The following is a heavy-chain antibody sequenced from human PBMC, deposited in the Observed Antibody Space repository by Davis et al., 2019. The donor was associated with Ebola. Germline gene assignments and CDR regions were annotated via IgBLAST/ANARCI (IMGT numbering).Heavy chain of an antibody. J-gene: IGHJ4*03. V-gene: IGHV3-11*04. CDR3: TKDFDAAWGF. D-gene: IGHD3-9*01. CDR2: ISSSGSTI. CDR1: GFAFSDYY. Sequence: GGSLRLSCAASGFAFSDYYMSWIRQAPGKGLEWVSYISSSGSTIYYADSVKGRFTISRDNAKKSLYLQMNSLRAEDTALYYCTKDFDAAWGFWGQGTMVTVSS.